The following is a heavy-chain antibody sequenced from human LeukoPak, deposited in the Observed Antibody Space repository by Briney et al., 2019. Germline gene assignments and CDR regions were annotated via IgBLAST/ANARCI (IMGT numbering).Heavy chain of an antibody. V-gene: IGHV3-30*03. CDR3: VRRGGSDGWGAFDI. CDR1: GFTFSSFG. CDR2: ISNDGSNK. D-gene: IGHD5-24*01. J-gene: IGHJ3*02. Sequence: PGGSLRLSCAASGFTFSSFGIHWVRQAPGKGLEWVAVISNDGSNKYYADSVKGRFTISRDNSKNTLSLQMNSLSREDTAIYYCVRRGGSDGWGAFDIWGQGTVVTVSS.